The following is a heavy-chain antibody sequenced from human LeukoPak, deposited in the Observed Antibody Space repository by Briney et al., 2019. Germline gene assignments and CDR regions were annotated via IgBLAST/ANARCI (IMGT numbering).Heavy chain of an antibody. CDR3: AREVLRSGWYGGAIDY. J-gene: IGHJ4*02. Sequence: SETLSLTCTVSGGSISGHYWSWIRQPPGKGLEWIGYIYETGNINYNPSLKSRVTISVDTSKNQFSLHLSSVTAADTAVYYCAREVLRSGWYGGAIDYWGQGTQVTISS. CDR2: IYETGNI. D-gene: IGHD6-19*01. V-gene: IGHV4-59*11. CDR1: GGSISGHY.